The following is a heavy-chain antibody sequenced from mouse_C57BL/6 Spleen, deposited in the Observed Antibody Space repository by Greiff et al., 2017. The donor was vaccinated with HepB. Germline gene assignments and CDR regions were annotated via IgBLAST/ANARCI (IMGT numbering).Heavy chain of an antibody. J-gene: IGHJ4*01. V-gene: IGHV1-64*01. Sequence: QVQLQQPGAELVKPGASVKLSCKASGYTFTSYCMHWVKQRPGQGLEWIGIIHPNSGSTNYNEKFKSKATLTVDKSSSTAYMQLSSLTSEDSAVYYCARESTGSPIDYWGQGTSVTVSS. D-gene: IGHD1-1*01. CDR1: GYTFTSYC. CDR2: IHPNSGST. CDR3: ARESTGSPIDY.